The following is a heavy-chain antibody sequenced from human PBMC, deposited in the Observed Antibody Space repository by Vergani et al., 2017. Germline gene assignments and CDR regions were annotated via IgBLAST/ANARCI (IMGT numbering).Heavy chain of an antibody. Sequence: QVQLVESGGGVVQPGRSLRLSCAASGFTFSSYGMHWVRQAPGKGLEWVAVIWYDGSNKYYADSVKGRFTISRDNSKNTLYLQVNSLRAEDTAVYYCARDRIGVAAAGTGVDPWGQGTLVTVSS. V-gene: IGHV3-33*01. CDR1: GFTFSSYG. CDR3: ARDRIGVAAAGTGVDP. D-gene: IGHD6-13*01. CDR2: IWYDGSNK. J-gene: IGHJ5*02.